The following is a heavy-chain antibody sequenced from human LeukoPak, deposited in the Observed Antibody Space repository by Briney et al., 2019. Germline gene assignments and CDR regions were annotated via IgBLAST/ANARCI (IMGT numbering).Heavy chain of an antibody. J-gene: IGHJ4*02. CDR1: GGSISSGGYS. V-gene: IGHV4-30-2*01. D-gene: IGHD1-26*01. CDR2: IYHSGST. CDR3: ARGRWVGPIAY. Sequence: PSETLSLTCAVSGGSISSGGYSWSWIRQPPGKGLEWIGYIYHSGSTNYNPSLKSRVTISVDTSKNQFSLRLSSVTAADTAVYYCARGRWVGPIAYWGQGTLVTVSS.